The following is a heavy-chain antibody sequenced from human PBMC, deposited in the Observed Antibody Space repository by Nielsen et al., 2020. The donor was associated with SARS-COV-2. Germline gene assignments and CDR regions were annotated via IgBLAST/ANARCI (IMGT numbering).Heavy chain of an antibody. V-gene: IGHV3-23*01. Sequence: GGSLRLSCAASGITLSSYAMNWVRQAPGKGLDWVSGISGSGLNTYYADFVKGRFTISRDNSKNTLFLQMNSLRAEDTAVYYCAKVLVAGTNAFDFWGQGTMVTVSS. J-gene: IGHJ3*01. D-gene: IGHD6-19*01. CDR1: GITLSSYA. CDR3: AKVLVAGTNAFDF. CDR2: ISGSGLNT.